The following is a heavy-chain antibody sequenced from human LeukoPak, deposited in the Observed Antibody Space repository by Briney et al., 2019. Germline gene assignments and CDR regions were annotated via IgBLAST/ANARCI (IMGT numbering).Heavy chain of an antibody. CDR2: INHSGST. CDR3: ARANYDFWSGYYRNYYYYMDV. CDR1: GGSFSGYY. J-gene: IGHJ6*03. Sequence: SETLSLTCAVYGGSFSGYYWSWIRQPPGKRLEWIGEINHSGSTNYNPSLKSRVTISVDTSKNQFSLKLSSVTAADTAVYYCARANYDFWSGYYRNYYYYMDVWGKGTTVTASS. D-gene: IGHD3-3*01. V-gene: IGHV4-34*01.